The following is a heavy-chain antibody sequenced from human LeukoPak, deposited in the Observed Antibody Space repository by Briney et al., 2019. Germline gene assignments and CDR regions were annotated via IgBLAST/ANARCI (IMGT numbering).Heavy chain of an antibody. CDR2: IFPSGGEI. CDR1: GFTFSTFA. D-gene: IGHD2-8*02. Sequence: GGPLRLSCAASGFTFSTFAMIWVRQPPGKGLEWVSSIFPSGGEINYADSVRGRFTISRDNSKSTLSLQMNSLRAEDTAIYYCATYRQVLLPFESWGQGTLVTVSS. J-gene: IGHJ4*02. V-gene: IGHV3-23*01. CDR3: ATYRQVLLPFES.